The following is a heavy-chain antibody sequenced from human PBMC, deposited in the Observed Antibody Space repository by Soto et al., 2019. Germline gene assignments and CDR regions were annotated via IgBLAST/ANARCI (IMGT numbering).Heavy chain of an antibody. D-gene: IGHD3-10*01. J-gene: IGHJ1*01. CDR2: INPNSGGT. Sequence: GASVKVSCKASGYIFTGYYMHWVRQAPGQGLEWMGWINPNSGGTNYAQKFQGWVTMTRDTSISTAYMELSRLRSDDTAVYYCARGTLTIPYRESFQHWGQGTLVTVSS. CDR3: ARGTLTIPYRESFQH. CDR1: GYIFTGYY. V-gene: IGHV1-2*04.